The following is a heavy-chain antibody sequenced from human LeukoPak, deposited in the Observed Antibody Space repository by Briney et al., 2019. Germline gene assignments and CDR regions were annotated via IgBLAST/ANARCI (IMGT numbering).Heavy chain of an antibody. CDR3: AKDISGSYPEGAFDI. Sequence: GRSLRLSCAASGFTFSSYGMHWVRQAPGKGLEWVAVISYDGSNKYYADSVKGRFTISRDNSKNTLYLQMNSLRAEDTAVYYCAKDISGSYPEGAFDIWGQGTMVTVSS. CDR2: ISYDGSNK. D-gene: IGHD1-26*01. V-gene: IGHV3-30*18. J-gene: IGHJ3*02. CDR1: GFTFSSYG.